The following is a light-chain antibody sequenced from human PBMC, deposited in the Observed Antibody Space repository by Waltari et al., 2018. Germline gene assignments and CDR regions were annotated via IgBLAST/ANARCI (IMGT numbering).Light chain of an antibody. CDR1: SIGSYS. J-gene: IGLJ1*01. Sequence: SYVLTQPPSVSVAPGETARITCGGDSIGSYSVHWYQQRPGQAPGLVIRYDSDRPSGIPERFSGSNSANTATLTISRVEAGDEANYYCQVWHAAIDPGVFGTGTEVTV. CDR3: QVWHAAIDPGV. CDR2: YDS. V-gene: IGLV3-21*04.